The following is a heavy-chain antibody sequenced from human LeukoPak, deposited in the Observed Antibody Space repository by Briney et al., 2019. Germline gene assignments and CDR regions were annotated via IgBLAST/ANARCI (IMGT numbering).Heavy chain of an antibody. CDR1: GFTFSIYA. J-gene: IGHJ5*02. V-gene: IGHV3-23*01. CDR3: ARDRRGWFDP. CDR2: ISGSGGST. Sequence: PGGSQRLSCAASGFTFSIYAMTWVRQAPGKGLEWVSGISGSGGSTYYADSVKGRFTISRDNSKNTLYLQMNSLRAEGTAVYYCARDRRGWFDPWGQGTLVTVSS.